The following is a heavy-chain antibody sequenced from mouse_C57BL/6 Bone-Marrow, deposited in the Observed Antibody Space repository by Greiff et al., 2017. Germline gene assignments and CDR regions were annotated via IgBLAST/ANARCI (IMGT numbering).Heavy chain of an antibody. D-gene: IGHD4-1*01. V-gene: IGHV1-55*01. J-gene: IGHJ2*01. Sequence: QVQLQQPGAELVKPGASVKMSCKASGYTFTSYWITWVKQRPGQGLEWIGDIYPTSGRTNYNEKFKSKAILTVDPSSNTADLQLSSLTSEDSAVFYCARSGPLGRRFDYWGQGTTLTVSA. CDR1: GYTFTSYW. CDR3: ARSGPLGRRFDY. CDR2: IYPTSGRT.